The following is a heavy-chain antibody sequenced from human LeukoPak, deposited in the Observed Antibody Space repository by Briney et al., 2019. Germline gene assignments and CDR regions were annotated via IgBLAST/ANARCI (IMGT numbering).Heavy chain of an antibody. Sequence: AESLRLSCAASGFTFRTYWMSWVRQAPGKGLEWVANIHPDGIEKYHVDSVKGRFTIFRDNARNLLYLQMSSLRADDTAVYYCSRGDDFSGDSWGQGTLVTVSS. D-gene: IGHD2-21*02. CDR1: GFTFRTYW. CDR3: SRGDDFSGDS. V-gene: IGHV3-7*04. CDR2: IHPDGIEK. J-gene: IGHJ5*01.